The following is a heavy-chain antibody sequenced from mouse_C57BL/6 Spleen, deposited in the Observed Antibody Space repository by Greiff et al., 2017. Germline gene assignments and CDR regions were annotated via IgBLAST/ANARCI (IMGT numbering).Heavy chain of an antibody. CDR3: ARTDYYGSSYYFDY. D-gene: IGHD1-1*01. CDR1: GYTFTSYW. V-gene: IGHV1-64*01. CDR2: IHPNSGST. J-gene: IGHJ2*01. Sequence: QVQLQQPGAELVKPGASVKLSCKASGYTFTSYWMHWVKQRPGQGLAWIGMIHPNSGSTNYNEKFKSKATLTVDKSSSTAYMQLSSLTSEDSAVYYCARTDYYGSSYYFDYWGQGTTLTVSS.